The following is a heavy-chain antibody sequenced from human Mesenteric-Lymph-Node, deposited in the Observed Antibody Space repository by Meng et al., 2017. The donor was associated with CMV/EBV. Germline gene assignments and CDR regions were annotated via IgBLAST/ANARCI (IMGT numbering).Heavy chain of an antibody. V-gene: IGHV1-46*01. CDR1: GYTFTSYY. CDR2: INPSGGST. CDR3: ARELVGYCSSTSCSSGPFDY. D-gene: IGHD2-2*01. J-gene: IGHJ4*02. Sequence: ASAKVSCKASGYTFTSYYMHWVRQAPGQGLEWMGIINPSGGSTSYAQKFQGRVTMTRDTSTSTVYMELSSLRSEDTAVYYCARELVGYCSSTSCSSGPFDYWGQGTLVTVSS.